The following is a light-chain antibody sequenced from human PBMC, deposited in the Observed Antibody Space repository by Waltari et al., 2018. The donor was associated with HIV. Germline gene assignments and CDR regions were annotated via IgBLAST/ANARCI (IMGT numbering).Light chain of an antibody. CDR3: QAWDGSTAI. CDR1: KLGDKY. J-gene: IGLJ2*01. CDR2: QHN. V-gene: IGLV3-1*01. Sequence: SYELPQPLSVSVSPGQTASITCSGDKLGDKYICWYQQRPGQSPVLVIYQHNKRPSGIPERFSGSNSENTATLTISGTQAMDGADYYCQAWDGSTAIFGGRTKLTVL.